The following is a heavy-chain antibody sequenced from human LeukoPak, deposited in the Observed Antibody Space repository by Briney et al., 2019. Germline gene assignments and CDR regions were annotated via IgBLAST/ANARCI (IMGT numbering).Heavy chain of an antibody. D-gene: IGHD5-18*01. CDR2: ISSSSSYI. V-gene: IGHV3-21*01. Sequence: GGSLRLSCAASGFTFSSYSMNWVRQAPGKGLEWVSSISSSSSYIYYADSVKGRFTISRDNAKNSLYLQMNSLRAEDTAVYYCARGGYSYGYRDYWGQGTLVTLSS. CDR1: GFTFSSYS. CDR3: ARGGYSYGYRDY. J-gene: IGHJ4*02.